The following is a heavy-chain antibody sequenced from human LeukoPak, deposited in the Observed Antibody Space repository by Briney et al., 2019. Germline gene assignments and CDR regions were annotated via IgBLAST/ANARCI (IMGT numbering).Heavy chain of an antibody. Sequence: GGSLRLSCAASGFTFSKDAMTWVRQAPGKGLEWVSTISADANSEHYPDSVKGRFTISRDNSKNTLYLQMSGLRADDTAIYYCAKDLGKNGHEIFDYWGQGTLVAVSS. CDR1: GFTFSKDA. D-gene: IGHD1-1*01. V-gene: IGHV3-23*01. J-gene: IGHJ4*02. CDR3: AKDLGKNGHEIFDY. CDR2: ISADANSE.